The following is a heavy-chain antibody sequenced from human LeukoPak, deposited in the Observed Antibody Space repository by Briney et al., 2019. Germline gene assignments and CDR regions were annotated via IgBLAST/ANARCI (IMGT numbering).Heavy chain of an antibody. Sequence: SETLSLTCTVSGGSISSGGYYWSWIRQHPGKGLEWIGYIYYSGSTYYNPSLKSRVTISVDTSKNQFSLKLSSVTAADTAVYYCARWVGTAMADDAFGIWGQGTMVTVSS. CDR1: GGSISSGGYY. J-gene: IGHJ3*02. CDR3: ARWVGTAMADDAFGI. V-gene: IGHV4-31*03. D-gene: IGHD5-18*01. CDR2: IYYSGST.